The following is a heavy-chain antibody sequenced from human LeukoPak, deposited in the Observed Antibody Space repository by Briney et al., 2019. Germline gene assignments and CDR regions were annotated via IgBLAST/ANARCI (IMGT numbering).Heavy chain of an antibody. Sequence: GGSLRLSCAASGFTFSDYSMNWVRQAPGKGLEWISYISSSSSTIYYADSVKGRFTISSDNAKKSLYMQMNSLRAEDTAVYYCVRVGGAFDLWGQGTRVSVSS. CDR1: GFTFSDYS. J-gene: IGHJ3*01. CDR3: VRVGGAFDL. V-gene: IGHV3-48*01. CDR2: ISSSSSTI. D-gene: IGHD3-16*01.